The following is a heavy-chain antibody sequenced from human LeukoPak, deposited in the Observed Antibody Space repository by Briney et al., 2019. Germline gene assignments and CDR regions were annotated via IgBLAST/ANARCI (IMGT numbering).Heavy chain of an antibody. CDR2: AYNTGST. J-gene: IGHJ4*02. Sequence: PSETLSLTCTVSGGSLSGSYWTCIRPPPEKGLEWIGYAYNTGSTNDKPSFRSRVTISVDTSKNQFYRKLSAGTAADTAVYFCARGYSSGRVDYWGQGTLVTVSS. V-gene: IGHV4-59*01. CDR1: GGSLSGSY. D-gene: IGHD6-19*01. CDR3: ARGYSSGRVDY.